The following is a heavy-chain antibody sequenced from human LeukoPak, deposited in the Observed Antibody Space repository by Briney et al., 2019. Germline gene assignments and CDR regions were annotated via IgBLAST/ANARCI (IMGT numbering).Heavy chain of an antibody. CDR2: IYTSGST. D-gene: IGHD3-22*01. V-gene: IGHV4-4*07. Sequence: SETLFLTCTVSGGSISSYYWSWIRQPAGKGLEWIGRIYTSGSTNYNPSLKSRVTMSVDTSKNQFSLKLSSVTAADTAVYYCARDGYYYDSSGSDAFDIWGQGTMVTVSS. J-gene: IGHJ3*02. CDR3: ARDGYYYDSSGSDAFDI. CDR1: GGSISSYY.